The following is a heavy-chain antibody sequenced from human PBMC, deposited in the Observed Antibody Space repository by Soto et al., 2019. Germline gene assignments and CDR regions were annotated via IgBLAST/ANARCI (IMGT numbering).Heavy chain of an antibody. CDR2: IYYSGTT. CDR3: ARSLYSSSWYAGY. D-gene: IGHD6-13*01. J-gene: IGHJ4*02. Sequence: PSETLSLTCSVSNYSISTGYYWGFMRQPPGKGLEWIGTIYYSGTTYYNPSLKSRIAISLDTSNNRFSLKLSSVTAADTAVYYCARSLYSSSWYAGYWGRGTLVTVSS. CDR1: NYSISTGYY. V-gene: IGHV4-38-2*01.